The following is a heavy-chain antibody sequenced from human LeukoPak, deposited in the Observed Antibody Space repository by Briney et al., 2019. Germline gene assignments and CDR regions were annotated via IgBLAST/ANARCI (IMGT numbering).Heavy chain of an antibody. CDR3: ARDQSDMWFDAFDI. J-gene: IGHJ3*02. CDR1: GFTFSSYS. Sequence: PGGSLRLSCAASGFTFSSYSMNWVRQAPGKGLEWVSYISSSGSTIYYADSVKGRFTISRDNAKNSLYLQMNSLRAEDTAVYYCARDQSDMWFDAFDIWGQGTMVTVSS. V-gene: IGHV3-48*01. D-gene: IGHD2-21*01. CDR2: ISSSGSTI.